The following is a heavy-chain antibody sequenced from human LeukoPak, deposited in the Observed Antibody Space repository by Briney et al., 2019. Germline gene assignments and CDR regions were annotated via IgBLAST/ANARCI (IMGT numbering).Heavy chain of an antibody. J-gene: IGHJ5*02. CDR3: ARDNYDISGYYVFDP. D-gene: IGHD3-22*01. CDR1: GFTFGTYA. CDR2: ISGTGAGT. Sequence: GGSLRLSCAASGFTFGTYAMSWVRQAPGKGLEWVSAISGTGAGTYYADSVKGRLTVSRDNSKNTLYLQMNSLRAEDTAVYYCARDNYDISGYYVFDPWGQGTLVTVSS. V-gene: IGHV3-23*01.